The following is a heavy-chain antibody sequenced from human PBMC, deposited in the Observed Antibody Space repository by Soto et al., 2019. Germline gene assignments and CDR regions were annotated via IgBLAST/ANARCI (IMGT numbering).Heavy chain of an antibody. J-gene: IGHJ4*02. Sequence: QVQLQESGPGLVKPSQTLSLTCTVSGGSISSGGYYWSWIRQHPGKGLEWIGYIYYSGSTYYNPSVKSRVTISVDTSKNQFSLKLSSVTAADTAVYYCARDSGDSSGYYYVDYWGQGTLVSVSS. CDR1: GGSISSGGYY. CDR2: IYYSGST. D-gene: IGHD3-22*01. CDR3: ARDSGDSSGYYYVDY. V-gene: IGHV4-31*03.